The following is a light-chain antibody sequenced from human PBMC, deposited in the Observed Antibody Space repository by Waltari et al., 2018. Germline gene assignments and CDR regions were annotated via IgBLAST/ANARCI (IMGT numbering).Light chain of an antibody. CDR2: KSS. CDR1: QSIGIY. Sequence: DIQMTQSPSSLSASVGDRVTITCRASQSIGIYVNWYQQKPGKATKPLIYKSSNLQSGVPSRFSGSGSGTDFTLTVSSLQSEDFATYYCQQSYGAPFTFGPGTKVDIK. J-gene: IGKJ3*01. CDR3: QQSYGAPFT. V-gene: IGKV1-39*01.